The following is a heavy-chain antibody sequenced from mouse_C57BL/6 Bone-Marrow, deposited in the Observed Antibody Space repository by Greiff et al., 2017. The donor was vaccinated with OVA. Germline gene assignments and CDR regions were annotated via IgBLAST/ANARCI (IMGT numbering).Heavy chain of an antibody. V-gene: IGHV5-15*01. CDR2: ISNLAYSI. CDR3: ARWHDYYYYAMDY. D-gene: IGHD2-4*01. J-gene: IGHJ4*01. CDR1: GFTFSDYG. Sequence: EVNVVESGGGLVQPGGSLKLSCAASGFTFSDYGMAWVRQAPRKGPEWVAFISNLAYSIYYADTVTGRFTISRENAKNTLYLEMSSLMSGDTAMYYCARWHDYYYYAMDYWGQGTSVTVSS.